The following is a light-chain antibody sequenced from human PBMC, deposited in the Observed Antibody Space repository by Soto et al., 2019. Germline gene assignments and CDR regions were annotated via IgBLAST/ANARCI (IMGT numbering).Light chain of an antibody. J-gene: IGKJ1*01. V-gene: IGKV1-5*03. CDR2: KAS. CDR3: QQYNNYGSWT. Sequence: DIQMTQSPSTLSASVGDRVTITCRASQSISAWLAWYQQKPGKAPKLLIYKASSLESGVPSRFSASGSGTDFTLTISSLQPDDFATYYCQQYNNYGSWTFGQGTKVEIK. CDR1: QSISAW.